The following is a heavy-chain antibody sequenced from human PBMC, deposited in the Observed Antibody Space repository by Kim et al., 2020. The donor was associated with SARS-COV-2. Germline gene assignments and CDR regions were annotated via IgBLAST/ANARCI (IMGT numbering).Heavy chain of an antibody. CDR3: ATKLRGIVVVGVVTPFDN. J-gene: IGHJ4*02. CDR1: GFTFNNNA. D-gene: IGHD2-15*01. V-gene: IGHV3-23*01. CDR2: ISTLGDYI. Sequence: GGSLRLSCAASGFTFNNNAMTWVRQAPGKGLAWVSSISTLGDYIYYADSVKGRFTTSRDNSRNTLYLQMNNLRPEDTAVYYCATKLRGIVVVGVVTPFDNSGQGTQVTVSS.